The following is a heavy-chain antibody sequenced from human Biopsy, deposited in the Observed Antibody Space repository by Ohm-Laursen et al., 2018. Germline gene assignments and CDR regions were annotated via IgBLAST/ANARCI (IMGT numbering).Heavy chain of an antibody. J-gene: IGHJ6*02. Sequence: GSSVKVSCKASGFTFSSSAVQWVRQARGQRLEWIGWIVVGSGHTNYAQKFQERVTITRDMSTSTAHMELTSLRSEDTAVYYCAATSTLYYYYAMDVWDQGTTITVSS. CDR2: IVVGSGHT. CDR1: GFTFSSSA. V-gene: IGHV1-58*01. CDR3: AATSTLYYYYAMDV.